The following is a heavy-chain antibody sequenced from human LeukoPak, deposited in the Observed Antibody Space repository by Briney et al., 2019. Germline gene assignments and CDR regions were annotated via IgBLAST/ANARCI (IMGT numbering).Heavy chain of an antibody. V-gene: IGHV5-51*01. CDR2: ISPGNSDT. CDR3: ATESYGSGRN. Sequence: GEVLQISSKGSGYIFTNSWNGWGRRMPGKGVEWMGIISPGNSDTRYSPSFQGQVTISADKSISTAYLQWSSLKASDTAMYYCATESYGSGRNWGQGTLVTVSS. CDR1: GYIFTNSW. J-gene: IGHJ4*02. D-gene: IGHD3-10*01.